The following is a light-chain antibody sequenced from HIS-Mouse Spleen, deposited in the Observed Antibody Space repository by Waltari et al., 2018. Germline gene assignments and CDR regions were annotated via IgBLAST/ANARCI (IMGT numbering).Light chain of an antibody. J-gene: IGLJ3*02. CDR3: AAWDDSLNGWV. Sequence: QSVLTQPPSASGTPGQRVTISCSGSNSNIGSNTVNWYQQHPGTAPKLLIYSNNQRPSGVPGRFSGSKSGTSASLAISGLQSEDEADYYCAAWDDSLNGWVFGGGTKLTVL. CDR2: SNN. CDR1: NSNIGSNT. V-gene: IGLV1-44*01.